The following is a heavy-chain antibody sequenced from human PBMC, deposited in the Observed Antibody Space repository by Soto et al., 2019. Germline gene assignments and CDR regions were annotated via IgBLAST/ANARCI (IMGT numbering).Heavy chain of an antibody. V-gene: IGHV1-69*13. Sequence: SVKVSCKASGGTFSSYAISWVRQAPGQGLEWMGGIIPIFGTANYAQKFQGRVTITADESTSTAYMELSSLRSEDTAVYYCAIKGLEWLLSTSTHYYYYYGMDVWGQGTTVTVSS. CDR3: AIKGLEWLLSTSTHYYYYYGMDV. CDR2: IIPIFGTA. J-gene: IGHJ6*02. D-gene: IGHD3-3*01. CDR1: GGTFSSYA.